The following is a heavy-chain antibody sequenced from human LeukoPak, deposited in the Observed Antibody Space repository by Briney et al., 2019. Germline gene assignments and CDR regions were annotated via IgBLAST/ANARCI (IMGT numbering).Heavy chain of an antibody. CDR1: GYTFTGYY. CDR2: INPNSGGT. D-gene: IGHD6-6*01. V-gene: IGHV1-2*02. J-gene: IGHJ4*02. Sequence: ASVKVSCKASGYTFTGYYMHWVRQAPGQGLEWMGWINPNSGGTNYAQKFQGRVTMTRDTSISTAYMELSRLRSDDTAVYYCARDASSSSLNFDYWGQGTLVTVSS. CDR3: ARDASSSSLNFDY.